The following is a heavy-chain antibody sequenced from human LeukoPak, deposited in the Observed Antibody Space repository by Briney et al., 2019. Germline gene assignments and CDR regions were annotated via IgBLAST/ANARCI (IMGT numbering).Heavy chain of an antibody. Sequence: ASVKVSCKASGYSFTNYAMNWVRQAPGQGLEWMGWINTNTGNPTYAQGFTGRFVFSLDTSVSTAYLQISSLKAEDTAVYYYASPVRGEGYDYYYGMDVWGQGTTVTVSS. D-gene: IGHD3-10*01. V-gene: IGHV7-4-1*02. J-gene: IGHJ6*02. CDR3: ASPVRGEGYDYYYGMDV. CDR1: GYSFTNYA. CDR2: INTNTGNP.